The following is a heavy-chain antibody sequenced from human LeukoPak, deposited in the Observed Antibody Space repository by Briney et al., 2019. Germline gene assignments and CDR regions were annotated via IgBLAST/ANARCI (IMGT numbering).Heavy chain of an antibody. CDR2: IYHSGST. J-gene: IGHJ3*02. D-gene: IGHD4-17*01. CDR1: GYSISSGYY. CDR3: ARYYSDIGAFDI. Sequence: SETLSLTCTVSGYSISSGYYWGWIRQPPGKGLEWIGSIYHSGSTYYNPSLKSRVTISVDTSKNQFSLKLSSVTAADTAVYYCARYYSDIGAFDIRGHGTMVTVSS. V-gene: IGHV4-38-2*02.